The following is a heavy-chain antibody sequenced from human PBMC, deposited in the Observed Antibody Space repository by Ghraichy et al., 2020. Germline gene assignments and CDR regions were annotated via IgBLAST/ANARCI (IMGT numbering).Heavy chain of an antibody. D-gene: IGHD3-16*01. V-gene: IGHV1-3*04. J-gene: IGHJ3*02. CDR2: INTGNGNT. CDR1: GYSFSTYA. CDR3: ARDPYEVGGFEI. Sequence: ASVKVSCKASGYSFSTYAIQWVRQAPGQRLEWMGWINTGNGNTQYSQKFQGRVTITRDTSASTAYMELSSLKSEDTAVYYCARDPYEVGGFEIWGQGTMVTVSS.